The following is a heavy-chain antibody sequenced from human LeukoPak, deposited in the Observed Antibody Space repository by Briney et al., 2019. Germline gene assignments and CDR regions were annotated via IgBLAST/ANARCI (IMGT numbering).Heavy chain of an antibody. CDR2: MNPNSGNT. J-gene: IGHJ5*02. Sequence: ASVRVSCKASGYTFTNYGINWVRQATGQGLEWMGWMNPNSGNTDYAQRFQGRVTITRDTSLNTAYMELSSLGSEDTAVYYCARIHSMLRGEIYNWFDPWGQGTLVTVSS. V-gene: IGHV1-8*03. D-gene: IGHD3-10*01. CDR3: ARIHSMLRGEIYNWFDP. CDR1: GYTFTNYG.